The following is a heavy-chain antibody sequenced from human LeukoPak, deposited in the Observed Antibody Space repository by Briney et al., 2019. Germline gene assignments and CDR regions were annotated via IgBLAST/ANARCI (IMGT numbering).Heavy chain of an antibody. Sequence: GGSLRLSCAASGFTFSSYAMSWVRQAPGKGLEWVSAISGSGGSTYYADSVKGRFTISRDNSKNTLYLQMNSLRAEDTAVYYCAKDRDYGGYGTAVDYWGQGTLVTVSS. CDR1: GFTFSSYA. CDR3: AKDRDYGGYGTAVDY. D-gene: IGHD4-17*01. CDR2: ISGSGGST. V-gene: IGHV3-23*01. J-gene: IGHJ4*02.